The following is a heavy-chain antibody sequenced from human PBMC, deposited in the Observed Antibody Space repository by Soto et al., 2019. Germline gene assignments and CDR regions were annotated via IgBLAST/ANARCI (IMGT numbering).Heavy chain of an antibody. V-gene: IGHV1-8*01. J-gene: IGHJ6*02. CDR1: GYDFNIYD. Sequence: QVHLVQSGAEVKKPGASVKVSCTASGYDFNIYDIHWVRQSTGQGLEWMGWMTPKRETPGYAPKVQGRFTMTRDTSRSAVDMELSSLGSEDTAVYFCVRGGHGFWSGETYYYAMDVWGQGTTVTVSS. CDR2: MTPKRETP. CDR3: VRGGHGFWSGETYYYAMDV. D-gene: IGHD3-3*01.